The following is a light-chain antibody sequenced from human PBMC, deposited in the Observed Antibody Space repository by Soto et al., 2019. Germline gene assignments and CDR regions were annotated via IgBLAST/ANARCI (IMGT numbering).Light chain of an antibody. CDR2: EVT. J-gene: IGLJ3*02. CDR1: SRDVGGYNY. CDR3: SSYAASNNFYFV. V-gene: IGLV2-8*01. Sequence: QSALTQPPSASGSPGQSVTISCPGTSRDVGGYNYVSWYQQYPGRAPKLMIYEVTKRPSGVPDRFSGSKSGNTASLTVSGLQAEDEADYYCSSYAASNNFYFVFGGGTQLTVL.